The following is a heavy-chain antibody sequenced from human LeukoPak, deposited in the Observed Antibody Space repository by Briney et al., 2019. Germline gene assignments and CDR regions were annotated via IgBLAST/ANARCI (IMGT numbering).Heavy chain of an antibody. D-gene: IGHD3-10*01. CDR2: INHSGST. J-gene: IGHJ3*02. Sequence: SETLSLTCAVYGGSFSGYYWSWIRQPPGKGLEWIGEINHSGSTNYNPSLKSRVTISVDTSKNRFSLKLSSVTAADTAVYYCARQTTYYNDAFDIWGQGTMVTASS. CDR1: GGSFSGYY. CDR3: ARQTTYYNDAFDI. V-gene: IGHV4-34*01.